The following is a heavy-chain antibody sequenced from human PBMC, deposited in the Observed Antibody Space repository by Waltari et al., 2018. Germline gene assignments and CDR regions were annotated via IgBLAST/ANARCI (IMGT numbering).Heavy chain of an antibody. V-gene: IGHV3-30*18. CDR1: GFTFSSYC. J-gene: IGHJ4*02. CDR2: ISYDGSNK. Sequence: QVQLVESGGGVVQPGRSLRLSCAASGFTFSSYCMPWVRQAPGKGLEWVAVISYDGSNKYYADSVKGRFTISRDNSKNTLYLQMNSLRAEDTAVYYCAKDLDYGDYFDYWGQGTLVTVSS. CDR3: AKDLDYGDYFDY. D-gene: IGHD4-17*01.